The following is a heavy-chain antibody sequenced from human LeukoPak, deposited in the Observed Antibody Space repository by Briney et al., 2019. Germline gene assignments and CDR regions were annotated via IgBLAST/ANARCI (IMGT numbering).Heavy chain of an antibody. D-gene: IGHD6-13*01. J-gene: IGHJ4*02. CDR2: IIPIFGTA. CDR1: GGTFSSYA. CDR3: ATGIAAAGRRFDY. Sequence: SVKVSCKASGGTFSSYAISWVRQAPGQGLEWMGGIIPIFGTANYAQKFQGRVTITADESTSTAYMELSSLRSEDTAVYYCATGIAAAGRRFDYWGQGTLVTVSS. V-gene: IGHV1-69*01.